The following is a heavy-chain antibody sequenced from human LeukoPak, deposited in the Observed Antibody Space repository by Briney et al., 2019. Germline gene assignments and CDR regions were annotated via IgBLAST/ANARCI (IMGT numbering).Heavy chain of an antibody. V-gene: IGHV1-2*02. D-gene: IGHD6-19*01. Sequence: GASVKVSCKASAYTLGGYYMHWVRQAPGQGLEWMGWINPKSGVTNYAQKFQGRVTMTWDTSINTTFMELSRLRSDDTAVYYCARRIAVAGSPVYYFDYWGQGTLVTVSS. J-gene: IGHJ4*02. CDR1: AYTLGGYY. CDR3: ARRIAVAGSPVYYFDY. CDR2: INPKSGVT.